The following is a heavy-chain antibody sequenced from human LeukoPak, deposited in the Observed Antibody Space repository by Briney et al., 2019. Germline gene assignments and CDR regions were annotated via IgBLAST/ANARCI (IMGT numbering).Heavy chain of an antibody. V-gene: IGHV3-23*01. CDR1: GFTFSSYA. D-gene: IGHD2-2*01. J-gene: IGHJ4*02. Sequence: PGGSLRLSCTASGFTFSSYAMSWVRQAPGKGLEWVSTMNGAGGIYYADSVKGRFTISRDNSRNTLFLEMNSLRAEDTAEYFCARHCGSASCYRFEYWGQGTLVTVSS. CDR2: MNGAGGI. CDR3: ARHCGSASCYRFEY.